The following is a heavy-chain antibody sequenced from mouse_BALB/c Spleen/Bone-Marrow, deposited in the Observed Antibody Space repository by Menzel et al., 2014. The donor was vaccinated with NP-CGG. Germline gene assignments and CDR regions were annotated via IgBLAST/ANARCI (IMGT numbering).Heavy chain of an antibody. CDR3: ARGAY. CDR1: GYSITGYY. Sequence: VQLQQSGPELVKPGVSVKISCKASGYSITGYYMHWVKQSHVKSLEWIGRINPYNGATTCSQSFKDKASLTVDESSNTAYMDLHSLTSEDSAVYYCARGAYWGQGTLVTVSA. J-gene: IGHJ3*01. CDR2: INPYNGAT. V-gene: IGHV1-31*01.